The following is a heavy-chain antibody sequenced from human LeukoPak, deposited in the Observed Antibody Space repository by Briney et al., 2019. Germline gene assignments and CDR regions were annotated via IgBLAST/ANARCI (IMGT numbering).Heavy chain of an antibody. CDR1: GFTFTSSA. V-gene: IGHV1-58*02. CDR3: AAVQPITMIGDAFDI. D-gene: IGHD3-22*01. Sequence: SVKVSCKASGFTFTSSAMQWVRQARGQRREWIGGIVVGSGNTNYAQKFQERVTITRDMSTSTAYMELSSLRSEDTAVYYCAAVQPITMIGDAFDIWGQGTMVTVSS. CDR2: IVVGSGNT. J-gene: IGHJ3*02.